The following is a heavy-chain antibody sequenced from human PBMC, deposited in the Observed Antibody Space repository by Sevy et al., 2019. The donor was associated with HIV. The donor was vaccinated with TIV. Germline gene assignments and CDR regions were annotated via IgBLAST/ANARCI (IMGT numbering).Heavy chain of an antibody. V-gene: IGHV3-9*01. CDR1: GFPFNDHA. CDR3: AKDINRGCDGVNCYSYYYYFYGLDV. J-gene: IGHJ6*02. Sequence: GGSLRLSCAASGFPFNDHAMHWVRQVPGKGLEWVSGISWNSRNIGYADSVKGRFTISGDNARHFLYLEMNSLGPEDTAFYYCAKDINRGCDGVNCYSYYYYFYGLDVWGQGTTVTVSS. CDR2: ISWNSRNI. D-gene: IGHD2-21*01.